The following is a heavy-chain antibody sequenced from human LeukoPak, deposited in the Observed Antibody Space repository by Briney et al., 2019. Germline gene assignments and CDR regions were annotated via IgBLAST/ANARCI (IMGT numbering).Heavy chain of an antibody. CDR2: IIPIFGTA. Sequence: AAVKVSCKASGGTFISYAISWVRQAPGQGVEWVGGIIPIFGTANYAQKLQGGVTITADESTSTDYMELSSLSSEDTAVYYCARDPGGNRGIDYWGQGTLVTVSS. CDR3: ARDPGGNRGIDY. CDR1: GGTFISYA. D-gene: IGHD4-23*01. V-gene: IGHV1-69*13. J-gene: IGHJ4*02.